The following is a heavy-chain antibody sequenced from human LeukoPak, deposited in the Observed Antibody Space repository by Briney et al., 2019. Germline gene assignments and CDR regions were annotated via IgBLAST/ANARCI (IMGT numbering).Heavy chain of an antibody. CDR2: IIPIFGTA. Sequence: GASVKVSCKASGGTFSSYAISWVRQAPGQGFEWMGGIIPIFGTANYAQKFQGRVTITADESTSTAYMELSSLRSDDTAVYYCATSPTYYYDSSGYSAFDIWGQGTMVTVSS. D-gene: IGHD3-22*01. CDR3: ATSPTYYYDSSGYSAFDI. J-gene: IGHJ3*02. CDR1: GGTFSSYA. V-gene: IGHV1-69*13.